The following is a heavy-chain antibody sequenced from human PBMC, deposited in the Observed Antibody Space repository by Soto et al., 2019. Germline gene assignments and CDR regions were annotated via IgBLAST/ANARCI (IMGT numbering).Heavy chain of an antibody. CDR3: AKVPHDGSGGSLDY. J-gene: IGHJ4*02. Sequence: PGGSLRLSCAASGFTFSSYAMSWVRQAPGKGLEWVSAISGSGGSTYYADSVKGRFTISRDNSKNTLYLQMNSLRAEDTVVYYCAKVPHDGSGGSLDYWGQGTLVTVSS. D-gene: IGHD2-15*01. CDR1: GFTFSSYA. V-gene: IGHV3-23*01. CDR2: ISGSGGST.